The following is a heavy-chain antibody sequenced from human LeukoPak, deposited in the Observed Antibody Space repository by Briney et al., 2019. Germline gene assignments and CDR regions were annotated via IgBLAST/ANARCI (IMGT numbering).Heavy chain of an antibody. CDR3: ARVSGSTSQLYYYYYYMDV. CDR2: IYYSGST. CDR1: GGSISSYY. Sequence: SETLSLTCTVSGGSISSYYWSWIRQPPGKGLEWIGYIYYSGSTNYNPSLKSRVTISVDTSKNQFSLKLSSVTAADTAVYYCARVSGSTSQLYYYYYYMDVWGKGTTVTVSS. J-gene: IGHJ6*03. V-gene: IGHV4-59*08. D-gene: IGHD2-2*01.